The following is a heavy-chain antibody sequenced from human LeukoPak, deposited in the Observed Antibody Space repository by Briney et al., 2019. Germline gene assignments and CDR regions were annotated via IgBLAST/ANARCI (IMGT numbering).Heavy chain of an antibody. CDR3: GIGGVAGKYRFVP. CDR2: IYYSGST. CDR1: SVSISSSSYY. Sequence: SETLSLTCIVSSVSISSSSYYWSWIRQPPGKGLEWIGYIYYSGSTNYNPSLKSRVTISVDTSKNQFSLKLSSVPAAHTAVYFGGIGGVAGKYRFVPGGQGPVVTVSS. D-gene: IGHD6-19*01. J-gene: IGHJ5*02. V-gene: IGHV4-61*01.